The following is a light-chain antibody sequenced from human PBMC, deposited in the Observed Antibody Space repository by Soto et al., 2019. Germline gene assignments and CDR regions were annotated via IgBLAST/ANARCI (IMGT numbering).Light chain of an antibody. CDR2: AAS. CDR3: QQSYRIPVT. Sequence: DIQMTQSPSSLSASVGDRVTITCRASQSIATFLNWYQERPGQAPMLLIYAASNLENGVPSTFSGSGSETVFPLTISSLQPEVSATYYCQQSYRIPVTFGQGTKLEIK. CDR1: QSIATF. J-gene: IGKJ2*01. V-gene: IGKV1-39*01.